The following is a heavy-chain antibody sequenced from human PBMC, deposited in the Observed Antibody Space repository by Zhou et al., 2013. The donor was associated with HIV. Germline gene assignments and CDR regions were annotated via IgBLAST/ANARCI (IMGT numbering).Heavy chain of an antibody. J-gene: IGHJ6*03. Sequence: EVQLIQSGSEVRRPGTTARISCKVSGDTFSDPYIHWVRQAPGKGLEWMGFIDPEDGETVYAQKFQGRVTITADTTPDTAFLELSSLRSEDTAIYYCAATTVSPSTLPHSYYMDVWGKGPRSSSP. CDR2: IDPEDGET. V-gene: IGHV1-69-2*01. D-gene: IGHD2-15*01. CDR1: GDTFSDPY. CDR3: AATTVSPSTLPHSYYMDV.